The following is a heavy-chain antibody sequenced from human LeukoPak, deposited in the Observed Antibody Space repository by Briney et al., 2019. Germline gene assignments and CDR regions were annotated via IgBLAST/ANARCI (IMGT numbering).Heavy chain of an antibody. CDR3: AREYEVYSTFYYYGMDV. D-gene: IGHD4-11*01. V-gene: IGHV3-74*01. Sequence: PGGSLRLSCAASGFTLSSYWMHWVRQVPGKGLVWVSRISSDGSSTDYADSVKGRFTISRDNAKNTVHLQMHSLRVDDTAIYYCAREYEVYSTFYYYGMDVWGQGTTVTVFS. CDR2: ISSDGSST. CDR1: GFTLSSYW. J-gene: IGHJ6*02.